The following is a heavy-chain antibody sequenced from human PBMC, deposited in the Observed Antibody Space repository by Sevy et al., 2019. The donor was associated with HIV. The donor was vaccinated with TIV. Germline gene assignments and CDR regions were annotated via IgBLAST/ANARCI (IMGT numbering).Heavy chain of an antibody. CDR2: IHTNEKT. D-gene: IGHD3-16*01. Sequence: SETLSLTCTVSGASISDFYWGWIRQPAGRGLEWIGRIHTNEKTDYNPSLKSRVTMSVYTSRNQFSLRLTSVTAADSAVYYCARGLGYNWFDPWGQGTLVTVSS. V-gene: IGHV4-4*07. CDR1: GASISDFY. CDR3: ARGLGYNWFDP. J-gene: IGHJ5*02.